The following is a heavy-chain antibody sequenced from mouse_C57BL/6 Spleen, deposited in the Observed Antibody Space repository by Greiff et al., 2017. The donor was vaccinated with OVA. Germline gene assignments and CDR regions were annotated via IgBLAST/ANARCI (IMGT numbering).Heavy chain of an antibody. CDR1: GFTFSSYT. Sequence: EVHLVESGGGLVKPGGSLKLSCAASGFTFSSYTMSWVRQTPEKRLEWVATISGGGGNTYYPDSVKGRFTISRDNAKNTLYLQMSSLRSEDTALYYCARQDYGSRGAMDYWGQGTSVTVSS. D-gene: IGHD1-1*01. V-gene: IGHV5-9*01. J-gene: IGHJ4*01. CDR2: ISGGGGNT. CDR3: ARQDYGSRGAMDY.